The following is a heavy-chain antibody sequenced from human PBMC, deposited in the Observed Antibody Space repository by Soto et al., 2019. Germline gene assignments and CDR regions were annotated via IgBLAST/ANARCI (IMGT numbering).Heavy chain of an antibody. CDR2: ISAYNGHT. CDR3: ARGALDFDY. V-gene: IGHV1-18*01. CDR1: GYTFTYYA. D-gene: IGHD3-16*01. J-gene: IGHJ4*02. Sequence: QVQLVQSGGEVKKPGASVKVSCKASGYTFTYYAVTWVRQAPGQGLEWMGWISAYNGHTKYAQNLQGRLTLTTDTSTNTAYMGLRSLRSDDTAVYYCARGALDFDYWGQGTLVTVSS.